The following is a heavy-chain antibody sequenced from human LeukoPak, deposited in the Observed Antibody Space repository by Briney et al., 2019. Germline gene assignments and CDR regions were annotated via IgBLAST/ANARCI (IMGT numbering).Heavy chain of an antibody. CDR3: ARDQVVVTAWGGFDI. D-gene: IGHD2-21*02. Sequence: GGSLRLSCSASGFTFSAYAMHWVRQAPGRGLQWVALISYDGNHKYYADSVKGRFTVSRDISKNTLYLQMNSLRDDDTAVYYCARDQVVVTAWGGFDIWGQGTMVTVSS. V-gene: IGHV3-30-3*01. CDR2: ISYDGNHK. CDR1: GFTFSAYA. J-gene: IGHJ3*02.